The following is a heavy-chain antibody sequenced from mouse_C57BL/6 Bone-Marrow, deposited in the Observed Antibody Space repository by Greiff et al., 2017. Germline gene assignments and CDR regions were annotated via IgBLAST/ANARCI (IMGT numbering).Heavy chain of an antibody. CDR2: IYPRSGNT. CDR3: ARGDYYYGSSYGRFAY. CDR1: GYTFTSYG. D-gene: IGHD1-1*01. V-gene: IGHV1-81*01. Sequence: VKLQQSGAELARPGASVKLSCKASGYTFTSYGISWVKQRTGQGLAWIGEIYPRSGNTYYNEKFKGKATLTADKSSSTAYMELRSLTSEDSAVYFCARGDYYYGSSYGRFAYWGQGTLVTVSA. J-gene: IGHJ3*01.